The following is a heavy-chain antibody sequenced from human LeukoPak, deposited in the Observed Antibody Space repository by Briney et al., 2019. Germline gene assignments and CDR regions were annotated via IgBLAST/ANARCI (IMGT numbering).Heavy chain of an antibody. CDR3: ARGLGSSGWYYYYYYMDV. CDR2: INHSGST. CDR1: GGSFSGYY. V-gene: IGHV4-34*01. Sequence: SETLSLTCAVYGGSFSGYYWSWIRQPPGKGLEWIGEINHSGSTNYNPSLKSRVTISVDTSKNQFSLKLSSVTAADTAVYYCARGLGSSGWYYYYYYMDVWGKGTTVTVSS. D-gene: IGHD6-19*01. J-gene: IGHJ6*03.